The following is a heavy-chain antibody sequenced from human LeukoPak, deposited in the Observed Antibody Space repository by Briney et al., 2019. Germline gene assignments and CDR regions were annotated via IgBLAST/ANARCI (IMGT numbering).Heavy chain of an antibody. J-gene: IGHJ3*02. CDR1: GFTFSSYE. Sequence: PGGSLRLSCAASGFTFSSYEMNWVRQAPGKGLEWVSYISSSDRTIYYADSVKGRFTISRDNAKNSLYLQMNSLRAEDTAVYYCARPSSYYYDSSGPDAFGIWGQGTMVTVSS. D-gene: IGHD3-22*01. CDR2: ISSSDRTI. V-gene: IGHV3-48*03. CDR3: ARPSSYYYDSSGPDAFGI.